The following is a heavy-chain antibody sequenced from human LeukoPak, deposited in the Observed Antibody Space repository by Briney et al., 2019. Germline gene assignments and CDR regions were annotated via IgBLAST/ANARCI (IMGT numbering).Heavy chain of an antibody. Sequence: ASVKVSSKASAYTFTSYAMHWVRQAPGQGLEWMGWINPNSGGTNYAQKFQGRVPMTRDTSISTAYMELSRLRSDDTAVYYCATLYGDYEVLYYWGQGTLVTVSS. J-gene: IGHJ4*02. CDR1: AYTFTSYA. D-gene: IGHD4-17*01. CDR2: INPNSGGT. V-gene: IGHV1-2*02. CDR3: ATLYGDYEVLYY.